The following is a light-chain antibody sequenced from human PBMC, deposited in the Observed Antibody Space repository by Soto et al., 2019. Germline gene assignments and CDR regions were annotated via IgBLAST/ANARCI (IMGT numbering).Light chain of an antibody. CDR1: QSIGNC. CDR2: DAS. J-gene: IGKJ1*01. CDR3: QQYDSYSPT. V-gene: IGKV1-5*02. Sequence: PKSPSTRSDLVEARVTILCGAGQSIGNCLAWYQQKPGKAPKFLIYDASSLEAGVPSRFSGSGSGTEFTLTISSLQPDDFATYYCQQYDSYSPTFGQGTKVENK.